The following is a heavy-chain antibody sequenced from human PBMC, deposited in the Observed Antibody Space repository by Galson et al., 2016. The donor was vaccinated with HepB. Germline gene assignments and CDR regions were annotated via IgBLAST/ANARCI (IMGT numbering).Heavy chain of an antibody. J-gene: IGHJ6*02. CDR3: ARVLFGSGSYWCLDV. D-gene: IGHD3-10*01. CDR1: GFTFSRYE. V-gene: IGHV3-48*03. CDR2: ISSSGTTI. Sequence: SLRLSCAASGFTFSRYEMNWVRQAPGKGLEWVSYISSSGTTIYYADSVKGRFTISRDNAKNSLYLQMNSLRDEDTAVYFCARVLFGSGSYWCLDVWGQGTTVTVSS.